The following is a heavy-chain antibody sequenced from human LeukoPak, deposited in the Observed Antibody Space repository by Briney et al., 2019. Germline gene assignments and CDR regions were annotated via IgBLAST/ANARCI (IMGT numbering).Heavy chain of an antibody. D-gene: IGHD6-19*01. Sequence: GGSLRLSCAASGFTFSSYSMNWVRQTPGKGLEWVSYIGTSSSIIYYADSVRGRFTVSRDNSENSVYLQMNSLRGEDTAVYYCARDQLAVPGGDLWGQGTLVTVSS. CDR1: GFTFSSYS. CDR3: ARDQLAVPGGDL. J-gene: IGHJ5*02. CDR2: IGTSSSII. V-gene: IGHV3-48*04.